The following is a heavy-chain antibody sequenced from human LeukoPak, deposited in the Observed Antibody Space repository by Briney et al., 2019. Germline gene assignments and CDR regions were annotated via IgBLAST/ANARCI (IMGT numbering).Heavy chain of an antibody. Sequence: KPSETLSLTCAVYGGSFSGYYWSWIRQPPGKGLEWIGEINHSGSTNYNPSLKSRVTISVDTSKNQFSLKLSSVTAADTAVYYCARGRKRYCSSTSCYTVDYWGQGTLVTVSS. V-gene: IGHV4-34*01. J-gene: IGHJ4*02. CDR2: INHSGST. CDR3: ARGRKRYCSSTSCYTVDY. CDR1: GGSFSGYY. D-gene: IGHD2-2*02.